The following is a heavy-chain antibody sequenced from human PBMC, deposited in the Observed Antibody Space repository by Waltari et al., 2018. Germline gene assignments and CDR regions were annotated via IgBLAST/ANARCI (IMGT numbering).Heavy chain of an antibody. Sequence: EVQLVESGGGLVQPGGSLRLSCAASGFTFSSYSMHWVRQAPGGGLGWVSCISCSTVTIYYADSVKGRFTISRDSAKNSVYLQMNSLRAEDTAVYYCARSRSYYDCSGYDAFDIWGQGTMVAVSS. CDR3: ARSRSYYDCSGYDAFDI. CDR1: GFTFSSYS. V-gene: IGHV3-48*04. CDR2: ISCSTVTI. J-gene: IGHJ3*02. D-gene: IGHD3-22*01.